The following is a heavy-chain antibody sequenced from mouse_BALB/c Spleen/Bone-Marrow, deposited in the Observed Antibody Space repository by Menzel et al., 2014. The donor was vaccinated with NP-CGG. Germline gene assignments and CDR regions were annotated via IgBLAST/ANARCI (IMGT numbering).Heavy chain of an antibody. CDR2: INSGGSYT. D-gene: IGHD3-2*01. CDR1: GFSFNTYA. V-gene: IGHV5-9-4*01. CDR3: ARLDSSGSNYFDC. Sequence: EVHLVESRGGLVKPGGSLKLACAASGFSFNTYAMSWVRQSPEKRLEWVATINSGGSYTYYPDTVTGRFTISRDNAKNTLYLKMSSLQSEDAAMYYCARLDSSGSNYFDCWGQGTPLTVSS. J-gene: IGHJ2*01.